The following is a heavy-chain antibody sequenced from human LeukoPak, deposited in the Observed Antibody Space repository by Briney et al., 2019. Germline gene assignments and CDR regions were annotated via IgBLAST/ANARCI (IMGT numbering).Heavy chain of an antibody. J-gene: IGHJ4*02. CDR2: ISSSGSTI. D-gene: IGHD3-10*01. CDR3: ARDKFTWFGELGVAFDY. V-gene: IGHV3-48*03. Sequence: GGSLRLSCAASGFTFDDYGMNWVRQAPGKGLEWVSYISSSGSTIYYADSVKGRFTISRDNAKNSLYLQMNSLRAEDTAVYYCARDKFTWFGELGVAFDYWGQGTLVTVSS. CDR1: GFTFDDYG.